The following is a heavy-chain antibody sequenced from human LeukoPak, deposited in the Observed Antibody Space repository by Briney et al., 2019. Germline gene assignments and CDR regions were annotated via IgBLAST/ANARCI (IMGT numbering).Heavy chain of an antibody. Sequence: ASVKVSCKASGYTFTGYYMHWVRRAPGQGLEWMGIINPSGGTTNYAQKFQGRVTMTRDTSTSTVYMDLSSLRSEDTAVYYCARDLSHRYYHRTGYAFDYWGQGTLVTVSS. CDR3: ARDLSHRYYHRTGYAFDY. CDR2: INPSGGTT. CDR1: GYTFTGYY. V-gene: IGHV1-46*01. J-gene: IGHJ4*02. D-gene: IGHD3-22*01.